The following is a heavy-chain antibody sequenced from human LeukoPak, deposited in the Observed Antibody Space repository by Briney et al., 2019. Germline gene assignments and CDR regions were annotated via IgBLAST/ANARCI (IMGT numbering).Heavy chain of an antibody. J-gene: IGHJ4*02. V-gene: IGHV3-30*18. Sequence: GGSLRLSCAASGFTFNNYGMHWVRQAPGKGLEWVAVVSSDGSTKYYADSVKGRFTISRDNSKNTLYLQMNSLRPGDTAVYYCAKDLWAAAGLRIDYWGQGTLVTVSS. CDR2: VSSDGSTK. CDR3: AKDLWAAAGLRIDY. D-gene: IGHD6-13*01. CDR1: GFTFNNYG.